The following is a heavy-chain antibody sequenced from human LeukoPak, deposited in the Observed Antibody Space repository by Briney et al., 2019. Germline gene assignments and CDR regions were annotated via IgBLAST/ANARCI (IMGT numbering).Heavy chain of an antibody. J-gene: IGHJ6*02. V-gene: IGHV3-21*01. D-gene: IGHD3-9*01. Sequence: GALRLSCAASGFTFSSYSMNWVRQAPGKGLEWVSSISSSSSYIYYADSVKGRFTISRDNAKNSLYLQMNSLRAEDTAVYYCARDQGRGLRYFDWLKDPGYGMDVWGQGTTVTVSS. CDR3: ARDQGRGLRYFDWLKDPGYGMDV. CDR1: GFTFSSYS. CDR2: ISSSSSYI.